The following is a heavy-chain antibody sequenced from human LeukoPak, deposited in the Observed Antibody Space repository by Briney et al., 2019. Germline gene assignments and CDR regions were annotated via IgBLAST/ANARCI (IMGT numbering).Heavy chain of an antibody. V-gene: IGHV1-2*04. Sequence: ASVKVSCKASGYTFTGYYMHWVRQAPGQGLEWMGWINPNSGGTNYAQKFQGWVTMTRDTSISTAYMELSRLRSDDTAVYYCARTTCSGGSCYSDREDYWGQGTLVTVSS. D-gene: IGHD2-15*01. CDR3: ARTTCSGGSCYSDREDY. J-gene: IGHJ4*02. CDR2: INPNSGGT. CDR1: GYTFTGYY.